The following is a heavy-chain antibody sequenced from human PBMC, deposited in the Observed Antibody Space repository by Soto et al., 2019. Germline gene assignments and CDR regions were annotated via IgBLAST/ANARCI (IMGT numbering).Heavy chain of an antibody. J-gene: IGHJ4*02. D-gene: IGHD3-3*01. V-gene: IGHV3-33*01. CDR3: ARDNTPAYDFWSGYSGAFDY. CDR1: GFTFSSYG. CDR2: IWYDGSNK. Sequence: GGSLRLSCAASGFTFSSYGMHWVRQAPGKGLEWVAVIWYDGSNKYYADSVKGRFTISRDNSKNTLYLQMNSLRAEDTAVYYCARDNTPAYDFWSGYSGAFDYWGQGTLVTVSS.